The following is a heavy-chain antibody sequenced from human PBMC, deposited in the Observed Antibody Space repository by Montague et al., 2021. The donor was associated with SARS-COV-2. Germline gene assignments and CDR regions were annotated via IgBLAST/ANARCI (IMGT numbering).Heavy chain of an antibody. V-gene: IGHV4-59*01. J-gene: IGHJ3*02. CDR2: IYNSGRT. D-gene: IGHD6-13*01. Sequence: SETLSLTCTVSGGSISRYSWTWIRQPRGKGLEWIGYIYNSGRTNXNPSLTSRVTISVDTSKNQFSLKLSSVAAADTAVYYCARVGRGSSWYEVAFDIWGQGTMVTVSS. CDR3: ARVGRGSSWYEVAFDI. CDR1: GGSISRYS.